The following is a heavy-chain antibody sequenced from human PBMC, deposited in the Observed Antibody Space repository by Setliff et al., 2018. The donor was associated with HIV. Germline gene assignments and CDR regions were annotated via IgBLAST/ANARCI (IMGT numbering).Heavy chain of an antibody. CDR1: GLTDTYNY. Sequence: GGSLRLSCAASGLTDTYNYMSWVRQAPGKGLEWVSVIYAGGSTYYADSVKGRFTISRDNSKNMLYLQMDSLRAEDTAEYSCAKVNPRSVLPAARILGSFDPWGQGTLVTVSS. CDR3: AKVNPRSVLPAARILGSFDP. CDR2: IYAGGST. D-gene: IGHD2-2*01. J-gene: IGHJ5*02. V-gene: IGHV3-53*01.